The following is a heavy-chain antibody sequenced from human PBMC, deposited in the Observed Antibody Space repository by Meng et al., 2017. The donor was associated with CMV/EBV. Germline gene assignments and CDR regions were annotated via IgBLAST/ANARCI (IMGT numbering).Heavy chain of an antibody. D-gene: IGHD2-2*01. J-gene: IGHJ6*02. V-gene: IGHV1-8*03. CDR3: ARDGGGYCSSTSCQDPYYYYGMDV. CDR2: MNPNSGST. CDR1: GYTFTSYD. Sequence: ASVKVSCKASGYTFTSYDINWVRQATGQGLEWMGWMNPNSGSTGYAQKFQGRVTITRNTSISTAYMELSSLRSEDTAVYYCARDGGGYCSSTSCQDPYYYYGMDVWGQGTTVTVSS.